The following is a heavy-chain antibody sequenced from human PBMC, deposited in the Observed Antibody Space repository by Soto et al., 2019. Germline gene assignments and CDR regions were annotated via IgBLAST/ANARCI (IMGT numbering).Heavy chain of an antibody. J-gene: IGHJ3*02. CDR1: EFSFTTYW. D-gene: IGHD4-17*01. V-gene: IGHV5-51*03. CDR3: TRDLDYGGNSEDFDI. Sequence: VQLVQSGAEVKKPGESLKISCKGSEFSFTTYWIAWVRQMPGEGLKWMGIIYPDDSRTTYSPSFQGQVTISADKSINTAVLQWSSLKASDTAMYYCTRDLDYGGNSEDFDIWGQGTRVTVSS. CDR2: IYPDDSRT.